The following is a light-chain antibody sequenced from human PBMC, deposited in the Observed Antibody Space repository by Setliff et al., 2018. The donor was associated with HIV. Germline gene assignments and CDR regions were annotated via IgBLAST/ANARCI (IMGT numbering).Light chain of an antibody. Sequence: SVLTQPASVSGSPGQSITISCTGTSSDVGRYNLVSWYQQHPGKAPKLMIYQATKRPSGVSNRFSGSKYGNTASLTISGLQAEDEADYYCCSNTGSNTYVFGTGTKVTVL. CDR3: CSNTGSNTYV. CDR1: SSDVGRYNL. V-gene: IGLV2-23*01. CDR2: QAT. J-gene: IGLJ1*01.